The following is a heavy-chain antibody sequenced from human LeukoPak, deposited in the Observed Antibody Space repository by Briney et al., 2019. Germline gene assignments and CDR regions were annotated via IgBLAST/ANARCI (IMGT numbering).Heavy chain of an antibody. Sequence: AASVKVSCKASGYTFTGYYDHWVRQAPGQGLEWMGRINPNSGDTNYAQKFQGRVTMTRDTSISTAYMELSRLRSDDTAVYYCARDYCGGDCFPDYWGQGTLVTVSS. V-gene: IGHV1-2*06. D-gene: IGHD2-21*02. J-gene: IGHJ4*02. CDR3: ARDYCGGDCFPDY. CDR1: GYTFTGYY. CDR2: INPNSGDT.